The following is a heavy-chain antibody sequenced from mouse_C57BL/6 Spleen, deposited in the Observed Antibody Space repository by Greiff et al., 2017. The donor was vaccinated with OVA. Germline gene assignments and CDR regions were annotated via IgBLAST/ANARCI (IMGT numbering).Heavy chain of an antibody. CDR1: GYAFSSSW. CDR2: IYPGDGDT. Sequence: QVQLQQSGPELVKPGASVKISCTASGYAFSSSWMNWVKQRPGKGLAWIGRIYPGDGDTNYNGTFKGKATLTAYKSSSTAYMQLSSLTSEDSAVYFCAGSDSSGYGFAYWGQGTLVTVSA. CDR3: AGSDSSGYGFAY. V-gene: IGHV1-82*01. J-gene: IGHJ3*01. D-gene: IGHD3-2*02.